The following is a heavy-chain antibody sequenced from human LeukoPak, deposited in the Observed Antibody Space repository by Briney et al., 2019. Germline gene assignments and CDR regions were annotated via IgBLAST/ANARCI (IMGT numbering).Heavy chain of an antibody. D-gene: IGHD6-13*01. CDR2: ISYDGSNK. J-gene: IGHJ4*02. CDR3: ARDKGSSWYIFDY. Sequence: PGGSLRLSCAASGFTFSSYAMHWVRQAPGKGLEWVAVISYDGSNKYYADSVKGRFTISRDNSKNTLYLQMNSLRAEDTAVYYCARDKGSSWYIFDYWGQGTLVTVSS. V-gene: IGHV3-30-3*01. CDR1: GFTFSSYA.